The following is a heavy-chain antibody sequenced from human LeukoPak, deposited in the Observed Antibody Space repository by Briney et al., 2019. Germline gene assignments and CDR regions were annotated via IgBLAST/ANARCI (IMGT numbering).Heavy chain of an antibody. CDR3: AKAAQWLAFDD. D-gene: IGHD6-19*01. V-gene: IGHV4-59*02. CDR2: TYISGST. CDR1: DGSVSSYF. J-gene: IGHJ4*02. Sequence: SETLSLTCTVTDGSVSSYFWSWIRQPPGKGLEWIGNTYISGSTNYNPSLESRVTISLDTSRNHLSLSPRSVTAADTAVYYCAKAAQWLAFDDWGQGALVTVSS.